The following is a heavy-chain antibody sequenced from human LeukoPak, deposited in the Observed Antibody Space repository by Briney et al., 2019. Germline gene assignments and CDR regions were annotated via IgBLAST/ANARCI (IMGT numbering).Heavy chain of an antibody. CDR2: ISGSGGST. V-gene: IGHV3-23*01. CDR1: GFTLSSYA. CDR3: ASYGSGKDYFDY. D-gene: IGHD3-10*01. J-gene: IGHJ4*02. Sequence: PGGSLRLSCAASGFTLSSYAMSWVRQAPGKGLEWVSAISGSGGSTYYADSVKGRFTISRDNSKNTLYLQMNSLRAEDTAVYYCASYGSGKDYFDYWGQGTLVTVSS.